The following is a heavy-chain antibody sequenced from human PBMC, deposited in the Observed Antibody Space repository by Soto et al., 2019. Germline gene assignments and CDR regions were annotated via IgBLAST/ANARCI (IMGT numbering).Heavy chain of an antibody. CDR2: IDPSDSYT. Sequence: PGESLKISCKGSGYSFTSYWIGWVRQMPGKGLEWMGRIDPSDSYTNHSPSFQGHVTISADKSISTAYLQWSSLKASDTAMYYCARHLPYDILTGYLRNYYYYGTDVWGQGTTVTVSS. CDR3: ARHLPYDILTGYLRNYYYYGTDV. V-gene: IGHV5-10-1*01. J-gene: IGHJ6*02. D-gene: IGHD3-9*01. CDR1: GYSFTSYW.